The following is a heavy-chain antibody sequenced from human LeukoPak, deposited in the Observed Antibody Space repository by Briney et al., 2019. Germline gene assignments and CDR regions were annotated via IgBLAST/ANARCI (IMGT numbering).Heavy chain of an antibody. CDR1: GYTFTSND. Sequence: ASVKVSCKASGYTFTSNDTNWVRQGTGQGLEWMGWMNPNNGNTGYAQKFQGRVTMTRNTSINTAYMELSSLRSEDTAVYYCARESPVRGVGATDYWGQGTLVTVSS. CDR2: MNPNNGNT. V-gene: IGHV1-8*01. D-gene: IGHD1-26*01. J-gene: IGHJ4*02. CDR3: ARESPVRGVGATDY.